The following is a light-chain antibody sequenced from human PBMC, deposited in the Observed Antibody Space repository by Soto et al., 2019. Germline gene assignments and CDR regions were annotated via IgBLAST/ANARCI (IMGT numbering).Light chain of an antibody. CDR3: QQYNNWPLT. Sequence: EIGMTQSPATLSVFPGERATLSCRASQSIRSSLAWYQQKPGQAPRLLIYGASTRATGIPARFSGSESGTEFTLTISRLQSEDFAVYYCQQYNNWPLTFGKGTNVEVK. CDR2: GAS. J-gene: IGKJ1*01. V-gene: IGKV3-15*01. CDR1: QSIRSS.